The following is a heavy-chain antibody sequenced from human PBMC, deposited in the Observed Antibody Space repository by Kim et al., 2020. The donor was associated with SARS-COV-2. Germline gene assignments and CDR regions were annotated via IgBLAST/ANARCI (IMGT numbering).Heavy chain of an antibody. CDR1: GGSISSSSYY. CDR3: ARDADPFDCLTPFDY. D-gene: IGHD3-9*01. J-gene: IGHJ4*02. V-gene: IGHV4-39*06. Sequence: SETLSLTCTVSGGSISSSSYYWGRIRQPPGQGLEWIGSNCYSGSTYYNPSLKSRVTISVDTSKNQFTLKLSSVTAADTAVYYCARDADPFDCLTPFDYWGQGTLVTVSS. CDR2: NCYSGST.